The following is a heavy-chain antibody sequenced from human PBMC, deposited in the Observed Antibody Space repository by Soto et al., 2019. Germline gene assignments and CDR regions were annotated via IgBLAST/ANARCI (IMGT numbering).Heavy chain of an antibody. J-gene: IGHJ5*01. CDR1: DGSFSVYY. CDR3: ARHALCTSTSCRVGIWFDS. CDR2: INHRGST. V-gene: IGHV4-34*01. Sequence: SETLSFACAFSDGSFSVYYWTWIRQPPGKGLDWIAAINHRGSTNYNPSLESRVTISVDTSKNHFSLKLSSVTAADTAVYYCARHALCTSTSCRVGIWFDSWGQGTRVTVSS. D-gene: IGHD2-2*01.